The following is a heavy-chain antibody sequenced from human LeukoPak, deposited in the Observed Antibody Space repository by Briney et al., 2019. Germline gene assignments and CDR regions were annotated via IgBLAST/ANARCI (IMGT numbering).Heavy chain of an antibody. CDR2: INPNSGAT. D-gene: IGHD7-27*01. V-gene: IGHV1-2*06. CDR1: GYTFTAYY. J-gene: IGHJ3*01. CDR3: VRDPTPGADFDF. Sequence: ASVKVSCKASGYTFTAYYLHWVRQAPGQGLEWMGRINPNSGATNYAQRFQGRVAMTRDTSISTAYMELNRLKSDDTAVYYCVRDPTPGADFDFWGHGTMVTVSS.